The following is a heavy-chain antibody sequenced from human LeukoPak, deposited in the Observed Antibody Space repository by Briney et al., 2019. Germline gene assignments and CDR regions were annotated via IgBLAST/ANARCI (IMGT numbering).Heavy chain of an antibody. CDR2: ISISSRYI. Sequence: GGSLRLSCAASGFTFSSYSMNWVRQAPGKGLQWVSSISISSRYIYYADSVKDRFTISRDNAKNSLYLQMNRLRAEDTAVYYCARDPHYYDSSDTYYYYYMDVWGKGTTVTVSS. V-gene: IGHV3-21*01. CDR3: ARDPHYYDSSDTYYYYYMDV. J-gene: IGHJ6*03. D-gene: IGHD3-22*01. CDR1: GFTFSSYS.